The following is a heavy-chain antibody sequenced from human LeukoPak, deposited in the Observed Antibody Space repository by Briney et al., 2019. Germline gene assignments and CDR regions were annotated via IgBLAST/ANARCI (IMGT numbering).Heavy chain of an antibody. CDR2: IYYSGST. Sequence: SETLSLTCTVSGGSLSSISYYWGWIRQPPGKGLEWIGSIYYSGSTYYNPSLKSRVTISVDTSKNQFSLKLSSVTAADTAVYYCARDPRAYYYDSGGVAFDIWGQGTMVTVSS. CDR1: GGSLSSISYY. J-gene: IGHJ3*02. D-gene: IGHD3-22*01. CDR3: ARDPRAYYYDSGGVAFDI. V-gene: IGHV4-39*07.